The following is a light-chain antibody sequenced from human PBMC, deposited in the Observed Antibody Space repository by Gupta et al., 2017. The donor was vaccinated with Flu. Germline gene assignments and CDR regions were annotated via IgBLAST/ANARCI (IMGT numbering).Light chain of an antibody. CDR3: QHYGSSPKT. J-gene: IGKJ1*01. CDR1: QIISSNS. Sequence: GPLSLSPGERATLSCRASQIISSNSLAWYQHKPGQAPRLLIYGASSRATDIPDRFSGSGSGTDFTLTISRLEPEDFAVFYCQHYGSSPKTFGQGTKVEIK. V-gene: IGKV3-20*01. CDR2: GAS.